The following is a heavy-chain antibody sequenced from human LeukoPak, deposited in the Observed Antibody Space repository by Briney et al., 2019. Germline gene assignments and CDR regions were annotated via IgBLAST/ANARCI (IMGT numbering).Heavy chain of an antibody. CDR2: INPNSGNT. V-gene: IGHV1-8*01. D-gene: IGHD3/OR15-3a*01. CDR1: GYTFTIYD. CDR3: ARALSWTTDSYYYMDV. Sequence: ASVTVSFKASGYTFTIYDINWVRQAPGQGGEWMGWINPNSGNTGYAQKFHGRVTMTTNTSLPPAYMELSSLRSEDTAVYYCARALSWTTDSYYYMDVWGKGPTVTVS. J-gene: IGHJ6*03.